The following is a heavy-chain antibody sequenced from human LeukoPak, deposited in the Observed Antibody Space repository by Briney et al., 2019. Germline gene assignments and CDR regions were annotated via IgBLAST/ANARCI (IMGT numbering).Heavy chain of an antibody. CDR2: IYSSGST. CDR3: ARVEGRQKFDY. CDR1: GGSISGYY. J-gene: IGHJ4*02. V-gene: IGHV4-4*09. D-gene: IGHD5-24*01. Sequence: SETLSLTCSASGGSISGYYWSWIRQPPGQTLEWIGYIYSSGSTNYNPSLQSRVTMSVDTSMNHFSLRLSSVTAADTAVYYCARVEGRQKFDYWGQGTLVTVSS.